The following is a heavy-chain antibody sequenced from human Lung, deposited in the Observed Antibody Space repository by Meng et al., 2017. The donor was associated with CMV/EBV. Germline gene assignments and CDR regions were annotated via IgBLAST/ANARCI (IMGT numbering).Heavy chain of an antibody. V-gene: IGHV3-53*01. Sequence: GESLKISCAASGFSVNSNFMNWVRQAPGKGLEWVSVIYTGGITYYADSVKGRFTISRDNSKNTVHLQMNNLNPGDTAVYYFARDLRPSGGGMDVWGQGTTVTVSS. CDR1: GFSVNSNF. J-gene: IGHJ6*02. D-gene: IGHD2-8*02. CDR2: IYTGGIT. CDR3: ARDLRPSGGGMDV.